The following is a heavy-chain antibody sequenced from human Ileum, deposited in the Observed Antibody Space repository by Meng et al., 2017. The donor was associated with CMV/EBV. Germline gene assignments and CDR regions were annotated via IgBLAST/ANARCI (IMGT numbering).Heavy chain of an antibody. CDR1: GFFFSSYS. CDR3: ANMVESDY. Sequence: SMRISYAASGFFFSSYSMSWVRQDPGKGLEWVSIIYSGGGAYYADSVKGRFTLSRDNSKHTLYLQLNRLSAEDTAVYYCANMVESDYWGQGTLVTVSS. V-gene: IGHV3-23*03. CDR2: IYSGGGA. J-gene: IGHJ4*02. D-gene: IGHD3-10*01.